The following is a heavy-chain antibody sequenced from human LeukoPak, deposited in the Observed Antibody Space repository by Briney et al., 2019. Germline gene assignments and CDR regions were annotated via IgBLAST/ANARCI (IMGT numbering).Heavy chain of an antibody. CDR2: INADGSTI. D-gene: IGHD2/OR15-2a*01. V-gene: IGHV3-74*01. Sequence: PGGSLRLSCSASRFTFSSPWMHWVRQAPGKGLVWVSRINADGSTINYADSVEGRFTISRDNAKNTLYLQMNSLRAEDTAVYFCARGFLRRGSPVDFWGQGTPVTVTS. CDR1: RFTFSSPW. J-gene: IGHJ4*02. CDR3: ARGFLRRGSPVDF.